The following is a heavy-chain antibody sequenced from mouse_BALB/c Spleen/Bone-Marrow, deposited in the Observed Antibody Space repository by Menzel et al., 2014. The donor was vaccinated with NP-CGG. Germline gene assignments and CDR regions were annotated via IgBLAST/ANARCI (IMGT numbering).Heavy chain of an antibody. Sequence: DVQLGESGGGLVQHGGSRKLSCAASGFTFSSFGMHWVRQAPEKGLEWVEYISSGSSTIYYADKVKGRFTISRDNPKNTLFLQMTSLRSEDTAMYYCARDVPLYDVGFFVYWGQGTTLSVSS. CDR3: ARDVPLYDVGFFVY. CDR2: ISSGSSTI. V-gene: IGHV5-17*02. CDR1: GFTFSSFG. J-gene: IGHJ2*01. D-gene: IGHD2-14*01.